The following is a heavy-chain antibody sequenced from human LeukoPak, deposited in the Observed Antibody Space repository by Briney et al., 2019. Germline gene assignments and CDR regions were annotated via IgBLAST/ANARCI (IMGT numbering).Heavy chain of an antibody. V-gene: IGHV4-31*03. CDR1: GGSISSGGYY. CDR3: ALGYCGGGSCYAREYFQH. CDR2: IYYSGST. D-gene: IGHD2-15*01. J-gene: IGHJ1*01. Sequence: SQTLSLTCTVSGGSISSGGYYWSWIRQHPGKGLEWIGYIYYSGSTYYNPSLKSRVTISVDTSKNQFSLKLSSVTAADTAVYYCALGYCGGGSCYAREYFQHWGQGTLVTVSS.